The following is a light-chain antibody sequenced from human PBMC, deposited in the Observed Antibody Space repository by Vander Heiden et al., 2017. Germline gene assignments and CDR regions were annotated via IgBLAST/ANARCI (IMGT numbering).Light chain of an antibody. CDR3: QQYDSTPHT. Sequence: DIVMTQSPDSLAVSLGERATINCKSSQSVLYSSNNKNYLAWYQQKPGQPPKLLIYWASTRESGVPDRFSGSGSGTDFTRTISSLQAEDVAVYYCQQYDSTPHTFGGGTKVEIK. CDR2: WAS. J-gene: IGKJ4*01. V-gene: IGKV4-1*01. CDR1: QSVLYSSNNKNY.